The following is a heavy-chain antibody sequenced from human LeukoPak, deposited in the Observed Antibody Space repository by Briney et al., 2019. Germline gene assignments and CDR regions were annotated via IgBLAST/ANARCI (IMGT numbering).Heavy chain of an antibody. J-gene: IGHJ5*02. V-gene: IGHV4-59*01. CDR1: GGSISSYY. D-gene: IGHD2-15*01. CDR2: IYYSGST. Sequence: TTAETLSLTCTVSGGSISSYYWSWIRQPPGKGLEWIGYIYYSGSTNYNPSLKSRVTISVDTSKNQFSLKLSSVTAADTAVYYCARDASGYCGGGSCYSGRWFDPWGQGTLVSVSS. CDR3: ARDASGYCGGGSCYSGRWFDP.